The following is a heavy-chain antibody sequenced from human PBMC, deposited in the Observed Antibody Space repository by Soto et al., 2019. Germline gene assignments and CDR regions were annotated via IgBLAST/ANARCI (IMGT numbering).Heavy chain of an antibody. Sequence: ASVKVSCKTSGYTFTDFFIHWVRQAPGQGLEWVGWINPNSGETDYAQKLQGSVMMTTDTSVTTAYLEVSSLRFDDTALYYCARDSSRILPKIRPRAKGPFDIWGQGTMVTVSS. CDR1: GYTFTDFF. J-gene: IGHJ3*02. CDR2: INPNSGET. V-gene: IGHV1-2*02. CDR3: ARDSSRILPKIRPRAKGPFDI. D-gene: IGHD2-15*01.